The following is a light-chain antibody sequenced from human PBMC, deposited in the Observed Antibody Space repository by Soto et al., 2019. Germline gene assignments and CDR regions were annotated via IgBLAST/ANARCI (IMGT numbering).Light chain of an antibody. CDR2: GAS. J-gene: IGKJ5*01. Sequence: EIVLTQSPGTLSLSPGERATLSCRASQSVSSCYLAWYQQKPGQPPRLLIYGASSRATGTPDRFSGSGSGTDFTLTISRLEPEDFAVYYCQHYGSSPTTIGQGTRLEIK. V-gene: IGKV3-20*01. CDR1: QSVSSCY. CDR3: QHYGSSPTT.